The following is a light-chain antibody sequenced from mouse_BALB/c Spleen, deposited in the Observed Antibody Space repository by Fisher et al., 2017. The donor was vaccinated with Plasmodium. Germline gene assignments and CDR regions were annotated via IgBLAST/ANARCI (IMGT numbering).Light chain of an antibody. V-gene: IGKV8-30*01. CDR1: QSLLYSGNQKNY. CDR2: WAS. Sequence: DIVMTQTTSSLAVSVGEKVTMSCKSSQSLLYSGNQKNYLAWYQQKPGQSPKLLIYWASTRESGVPDRFTGIGSGTDFTLTISSVKAEDLTVYYCQQYHNYRTFGGGTKLEIK. CDR3: QQYHNYRT. J-gene: IGKJ1*01.